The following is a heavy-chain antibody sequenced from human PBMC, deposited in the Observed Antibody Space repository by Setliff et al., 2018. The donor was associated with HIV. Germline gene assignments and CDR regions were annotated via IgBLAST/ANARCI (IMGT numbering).Heavy chain of an antibody. CDR3: ASLRGDYVGQYYCYMDI. D-gene: IGHD4-17*01. CDR1: GFNFDTDW. V-gene: IGHV5-51*01. Sequence: GASLKISCTGSGFNFDTDWIVWVRQIPGKGLEWMGSIFPGDSDTRYSPSFQDQVTISVDKSISTAYLQWRSLKASDTTFYYCASLRGDYVGQYYCYMDIWGKGTTVTVSS. J-gene: IGHJ6*03. CDR2: IFPGDSDT.